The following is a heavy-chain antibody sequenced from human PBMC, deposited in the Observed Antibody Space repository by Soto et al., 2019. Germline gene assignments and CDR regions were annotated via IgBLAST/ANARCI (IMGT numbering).Heavy chain of an antibody. CDR3: TGGGPTSSRPDH. D-gene: IGHD2-2*01. J-gene: IGHJ4*02. Sequence: GGSLRLSCAASGFTVNSNYMSWVRQPPGKGLEWVAVLYTGGSAYYADAVRGRFTLSRDNSKNTLFLQMNSLRAEDTAMYYCTGGGPTSSRPDHWGQGTQVTVSS. CDR2: LYTGGSA. V-gene: IGHV3-53*01. CDR1: GFTVNSNY.